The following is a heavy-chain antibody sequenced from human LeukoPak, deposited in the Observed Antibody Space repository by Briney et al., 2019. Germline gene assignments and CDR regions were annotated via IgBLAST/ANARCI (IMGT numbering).Heavy chain of an antibody. V-gene: IGHV3-23*01. CDR1: GFTFSAYA. J-gene: IGHJ3*02. Sequence: PGGSLRLSSTASGFTFSAYAMMWVRQAPGKGPEWVSAIRGGGTSEFYADSVKGRFRISRDNSKDTLFLQMNSLRAEDTAVYYCARDPNGDYIGAFDMWGPGTMVTVSS. CDR2: IRGGGTSE. CDR3: ARDPNGDYIGAFDM. D-gene: IGHD4-17*01.